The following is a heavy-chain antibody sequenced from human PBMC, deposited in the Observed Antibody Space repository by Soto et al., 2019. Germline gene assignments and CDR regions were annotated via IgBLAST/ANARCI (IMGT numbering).Heavy chain of an antibody. CDR2: IYYSGST. Sequence: PSETLSLTCTVSGGSVSSGSYYWSWIRQPPGKGLEWIGYIYYSGSTNYNPSLKSRVTISVDTSKNQFSLKLSSVTAADTAVYYCAALGAAAAPLISFDYWGQGTLVTVSS. CDR3: AALGAAAAPLISFDY. V-gene: IGHV4-61*01. J-gene: IGHJ4*02. D-gene: IGHD6-13*01. CDR1: GGSVSSGSYY.